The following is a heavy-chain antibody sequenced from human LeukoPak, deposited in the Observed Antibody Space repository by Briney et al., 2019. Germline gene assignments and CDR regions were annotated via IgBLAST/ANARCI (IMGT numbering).Heavy chain of an antibody. Sequence: ASVKVSCKTSGYALTNFGISWVRQAPGQGLEWIGWITPYNGNTNYAQKFQGRVTMTTETSTGTAYMELRGLTSDDTAVYYCARDEGCQFYFDYFGQGTLVTVSS. CDR3: ARDEGCQFYFDY. CDR2: ITPYNGNT. CDR1: GYALTNFG. J-gene: IGHJ4*02. D-gene: IGHD2-2*01. V-gene: IGHV1-18*01.